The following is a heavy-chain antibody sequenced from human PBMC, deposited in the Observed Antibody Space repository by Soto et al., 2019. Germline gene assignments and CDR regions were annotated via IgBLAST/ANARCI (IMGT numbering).Heavy chain of an antibody. CDR1: GYTFTSYD. D-gene: IGHD3-22*01. CDR3: ARIRADSSGYYDYVLAF. Sequence: GASVKVSCKAPGYTFTSYDINWVRQATGQGLEWMGWMNPISRNTGYAQKFQGRVTMTSDSSISTAYMELSSLRSEDAAVYYCARIRADSSGYYDYVLAFSGQGSSVIVSS. CDR2: MNPISRNT. J-gene: IGHJ6*02. V-gene: IGHV1-8*01.